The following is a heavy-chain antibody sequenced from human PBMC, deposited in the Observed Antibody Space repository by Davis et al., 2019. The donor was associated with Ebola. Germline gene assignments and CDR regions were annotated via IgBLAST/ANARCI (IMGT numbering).Heavy chain of an antibody. CDR3: ARMRNYYETNGFNWYFDL. CDR2: ISADNGNT. J-gene: IGHJ2*01. CDR1: GYTFSSYG. D-gene: IGHD3-22*01. V-gene: IGHV1-18*01. Sequence: AASVQVSCQASGYTFSSYGVTWVRPAPGQGLEWMGWISADNGNTNYAQKFQGRVTMTTDTSTSTASMELTSLRSDDTAVYYCARMRNYYETNGFNWYFDLWGRGTLVTVSS.